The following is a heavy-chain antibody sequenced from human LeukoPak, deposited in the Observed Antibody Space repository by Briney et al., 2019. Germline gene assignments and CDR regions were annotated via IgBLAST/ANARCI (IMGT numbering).Heavy chain of an antibody. CDR3: ARAGGLRIAVAPIDR. J-gene: IGHJ5*02. V-gene: IGHV3-53*01. CDR1: GLTFSSHW. CDR2: IYSGGGT. D-gene: IGHD6-19*01. Sequence: GGSLRLSCAASGLTFSSHWMRWVRQAPGKGLEWVSVIYSGGGTFYADSVKGRFTISRDNSKNMLYLQMNSLRAEDTAVYYCARAGGLRIAVAPIDRWGQGTLVTVSS.